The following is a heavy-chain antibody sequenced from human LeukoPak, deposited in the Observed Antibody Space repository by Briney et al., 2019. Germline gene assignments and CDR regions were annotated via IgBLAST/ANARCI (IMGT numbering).Heavy chain of an antibody. CDR1: GYSISSGYY. Sequence: TSETLSLTFTVSGYSISSGYYWGWIRQPPGKGLEWIGSIYHSGSTYYNPSLKSRVTISVDTSKNQFSLKLSSVTAADTAVYYCARSVRATVSVSGWYFDLWGRGTLVTVSS. CDR2: IYHSGST. V-gene: IGHV4-38-2*02. J-gene: IGHJ2*01. CDR3: ARSVRATVSVSGWYFDL. D-gene: IGHD4-17*01.